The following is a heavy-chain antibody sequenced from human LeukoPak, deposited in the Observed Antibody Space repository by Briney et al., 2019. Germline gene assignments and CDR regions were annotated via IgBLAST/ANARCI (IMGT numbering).Heavy chain of an antibody. CDR3: ARPSLMMYAIHNLGFDY. Sequence: ASVKDSCKASGYTFTGYYMHWVRQAPGQGLEWMGWINPNSGSKKYAQKFQGRVTMTRDTSISTAYMELSSLRSDDTAVYYCARPSLMMYAIHNLGFDYWGQGTLVTVSS. D-gene: IGHD2-8*01. CDR1: GYTFTGYY. V-gene: IGHV1-2*02. J-gene: IGHJ4*02. CDR2: INPNSGSK.